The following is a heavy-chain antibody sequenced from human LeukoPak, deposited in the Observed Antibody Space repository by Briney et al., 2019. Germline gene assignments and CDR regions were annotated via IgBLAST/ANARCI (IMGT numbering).Heavy chain of an antibody. J-gene: IGHJ3*01. Sequence: ASVKVSCKPSKYXFTDYYLHWVRQAPGQGLKWMGWINPNSGGASYAQKFQGRVTMTRDTSISTAYMELSRLRSDDTAVYYCARSYGSGRRDAFDFWGQGTMVTVSS. CDR1: KYXFTDYY. CDR3: ARSYGSGRRDAFDF. D-gene: IGHD3-10*01. V-gene: IGHV1-2*02. CDR2: INPNSGGA.